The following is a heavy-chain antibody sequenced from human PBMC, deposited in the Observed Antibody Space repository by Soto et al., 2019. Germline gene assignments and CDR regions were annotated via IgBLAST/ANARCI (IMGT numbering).Heavy chain of an antibody. CDR2: IYWDDDK. V-gene: IGHV2-5*02. CDR3: AHTLVDGTYWFDP. J-gene: IGHJ5*02. CDR1: GFSLSTSGVG. D-gene: IGHD6-19*01. Sequence: QITLKESGPTLVKPTQTLTLTCTLSGFSLSTSGVGVVWIRQPPGKALEWLGIIYWDDDKRYSPSLKSRLTITKDPSKNQVVLTMTNMDTVATRTYSWAHTLVDGTYWFDPWGQGTMVTVSS.